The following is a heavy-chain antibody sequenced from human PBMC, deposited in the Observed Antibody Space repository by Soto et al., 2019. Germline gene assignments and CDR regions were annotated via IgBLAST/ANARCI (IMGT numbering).Heavy chain of an antibody. J-gene: IGHJ3*02. CDR2: IIPILGIA. D-gene: IGHD6-19*01. CDR1: GGTFSSYT. V-gene: IGHV1-69*02. CDR3: ARGIAVAGTSAAFDI. Sequence: SVKVSCKASGGTFSSYTISWVRQAPGQGLEWMGRIIPILGIANYAQKFQGRVTITADKSTSTAYMELSSLRSEDTAVYYCARGIAVAGTSAAFDIWGQGTMVTVSS.